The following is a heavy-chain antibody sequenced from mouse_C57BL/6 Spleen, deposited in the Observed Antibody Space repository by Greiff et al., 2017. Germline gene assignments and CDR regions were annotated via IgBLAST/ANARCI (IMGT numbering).Heavy chain of an antibody. CDR2: IDPENGDT. CDR3: TTHYYYGSSYVGDY. D-gene: IGHD1-1*01. Sequence: VHVKQSGAELVRPGASVKLSCTASGFNIKDDYMHWVKQRPEQGLEWIGWIDPENGDTEYASKFQGKATITADTSSNTAYLQLSSLTSEDTAVYYCTTHYYYGSSYVGDYWGQGTTLTVSS. V-gene: IGHV14-4*01. CDR1: GFNIKDDY. J-gene: IGHJ2*01.